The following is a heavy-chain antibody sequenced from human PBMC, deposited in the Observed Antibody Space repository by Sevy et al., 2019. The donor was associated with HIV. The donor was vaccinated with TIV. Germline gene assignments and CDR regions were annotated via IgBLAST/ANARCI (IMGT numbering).Heavy chain of an antibody. V-gene: IGHV1-18*01. CDR2: ISAYNGNT. Sequence: ASVKVSCKASGYTFTSYGISWVRQAPGQGLEWMGWISAYNGNTNYAQKLQGRVTMTTDTSTSTACMELRSLRSDDTAVYYCARDRGIAVAGIVDYWGQGTLVTVSS. CDR1: GYTFTSYG. CDR3: ARDRGIAVAGIVDY. J-gene: IGHJ4*02. D-gene: IGHD6-19*01.